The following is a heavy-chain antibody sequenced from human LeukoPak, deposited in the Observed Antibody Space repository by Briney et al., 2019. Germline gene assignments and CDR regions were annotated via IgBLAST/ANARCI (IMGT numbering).Heavy chain of an antibody. V-gene: IGHV4-34*01. D-gene: IGHD3-22*01. CDR1: GGSFSGYY. Sequence: PSETLSLTCAVYGGSFSGYYWSWIRQPPGKGLEWIGEINHSGSTNYNPSLKSRVTISVDTSKNQFSLKLSSVTAADTAVYYCARTSIYYDSSGYRSWGQGTLVTVS. J-gene: IGHJ5*02. CDR2: INHSGST. CDR3: ARTSIYYDSSGYRS.